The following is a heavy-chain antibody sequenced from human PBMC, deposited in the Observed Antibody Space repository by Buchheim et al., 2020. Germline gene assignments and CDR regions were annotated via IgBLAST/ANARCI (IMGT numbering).Heavy chain of an antibody. D-gene: IGHD6-19*01. CDR1: GFTFSSYA. Sequence: QVQLVESGGGVVQPGRSLRLSCAASGFTFSSYAMHWVRQAPGKGLEWVAVISYDGSNKYYADSVKGRFTISRDNSKNTLYLQMSSLRAEDTAVYYCASHSKAVAGTGGDFDYWGQGTL. CDR3: ASHSKAVAGTGGDFDY. CDR2: ISYDGSNK. J-gene: IGHJ4*02. V-gene: IGHV3-30*04.